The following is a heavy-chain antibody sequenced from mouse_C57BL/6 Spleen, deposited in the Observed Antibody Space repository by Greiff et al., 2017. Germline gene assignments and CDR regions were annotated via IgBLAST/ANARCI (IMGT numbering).Heavy chain of an antibody. Sequence: QVQLQQPGAELVKPGASVKMSCKASGYTFTSYWITWVKQRPGQGLEWIGDIYPGSGSTNYNEKFKSKATLTVDTSSSTAYMQLSSLTSEDSAVYYCARRDDYDNYLDYWGQGTTLTVSS. V-gene: IGHV1-55*01. CDR2: IYPGSGST. J-gene: IGHJ2*01. CDR3: ARRDDYDNYLDY. CDR1: GYTFTSYW. D-gene: IGHD2-4*01.